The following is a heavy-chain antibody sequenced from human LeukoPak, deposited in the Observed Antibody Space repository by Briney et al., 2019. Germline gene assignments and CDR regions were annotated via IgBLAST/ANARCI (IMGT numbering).Heavy chain of an antibody. J-gene: IGHJ4*02. CDR2: IYSGGTT. CDR1: GFSVSSNH. CDR3: ARALDSSGWNGRDY. V-gene: IGHV3-53*05. D-gene: IGHD6-19*01. Sequence: EGSLRLSCAASGFSVSSNHMSWVRQAPGKGLEWVSVIYSGGTTYNADSVKGRFTISRDKSKNTLYLQMNSLRPEDTAVYYCARALDSSGWNGRDYWGQGTLVTVSS.